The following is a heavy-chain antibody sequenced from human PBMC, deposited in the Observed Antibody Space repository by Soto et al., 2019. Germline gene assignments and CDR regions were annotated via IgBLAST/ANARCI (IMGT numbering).Heavy chain of an antibody. D-gene: IGHD3-9*01. CDR2: IYYSGST. Sequence: SETLSLTCTVSGGSISSGDNYWSWIRQPPGKGLGWIGYIYYSGSTYYNPSLKSRVTISVDTSKNQFSLKLSSVTAADTAVYYCARGKGYCDWLSSPCYCDYWGQGTLVTVST. J-gene: IGHJ4*02. CDR1: GGSISSGDNY. V-gene: IGHV4-30-4*01. CDR3: ARGKGYCDWLSSPCYCDY.